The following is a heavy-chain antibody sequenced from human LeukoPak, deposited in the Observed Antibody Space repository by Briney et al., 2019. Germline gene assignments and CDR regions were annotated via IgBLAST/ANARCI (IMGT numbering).Heavy chain of an antibody. CDR2: ISGDSSDI. D-gene: IGHD3-22*01. V-gene: IGHV3-21*01. CDR3: ARRGYSDSSGYDY. J-gene: IGHJ4*02. CDR1: GFTFSSYA. Sequence: GGSLRLSCAASGFTFSSYAMSWVRQAPGKGLEWVSSISGDSSDIYYADSVMGRSTISRDDAKNSVYLQINSLRAEDTAIYYCARRGYSDSSGYDYWGQGTLVTVSS.